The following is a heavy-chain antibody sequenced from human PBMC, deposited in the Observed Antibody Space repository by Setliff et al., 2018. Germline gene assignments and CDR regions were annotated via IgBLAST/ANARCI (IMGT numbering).Heavy chain of an antibody. V-gene: IGHV1-69*06. D-gene: IGHD1-20*01. CDR3: ARARSFNWIDIDY. CDR2: IIPIFGTA. Sequence: SVKVSCKASGGTSSSYAISWVRQAPGQGLEWMGRIIPIFGTANYAQKFQGRVTITADKSTSTAYMELSSLRSEDTAVYYCARARSFNWIDIDYWGQGTLVTVSS. CDR1: GGTSSSYA. J-gene: IGHJ4*02.